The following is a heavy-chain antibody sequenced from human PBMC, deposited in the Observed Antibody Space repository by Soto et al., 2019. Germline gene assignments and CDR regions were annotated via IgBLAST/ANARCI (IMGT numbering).Heavy chain of an antibody. V-gene: IGHV4-59*08. D-gene: IGHD3-9*01. CDR1: GGSISSYC. Sequence: SVTLSLTCTVSGGSISSYCWSWIRQPPGKGLEWIGSIYYSGSTYYNPSLESRVTISVDKSKNQFSLKVISVTAADTAVYYCARLEGLATISYYFDYWGQGTLVTVSS. CDR3: ARLEGLATISYYFDY. CDR2: IYYSGST. J-gene: IGHJ4*02.